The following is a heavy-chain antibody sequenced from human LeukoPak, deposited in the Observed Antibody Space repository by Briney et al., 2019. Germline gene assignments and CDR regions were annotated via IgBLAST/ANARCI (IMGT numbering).Heavy chain of an antibody. CDR3: ARSKLELRSYWASSFDY. J-gene: IGHJ4*02. CDR1: GGTFSSYA. D-gene: IGHD1-7*01. CDR2: IIPIFGTA. Sequence: SVKVSCKASGGTFSSYAISWVRQAPGQGLEWMGGIIPIFGTANYAQKFQGRVTITTDESTSTAYMELSSLRSEDTAVYYCARSKLELRSYWASSFDYWGQGTLVTVSS. V-gene: IGHV1-69*05.